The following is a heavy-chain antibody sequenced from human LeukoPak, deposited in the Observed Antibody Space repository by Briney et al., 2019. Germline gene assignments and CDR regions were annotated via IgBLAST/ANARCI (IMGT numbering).Heavy chain of an antibody. J-gene: IGHJ6*03. D-gene: IGHD4-11*01. CDR2: INHSGNT. CDR3: ARGSITVTDYYYYMDV. V-gene: IGHV4-34*01. CDR1: GGSFSGYY. Sequence: SETLSLTCAVYGGSFSGYYWSWIRQPPGKGLEWIGEINHSGNTIYNPSLKSRVTISVDTSKNQFSLKLSSVTAADTAVYYCARGSITVTDYYYYMDVWGKGTTVTVSS.